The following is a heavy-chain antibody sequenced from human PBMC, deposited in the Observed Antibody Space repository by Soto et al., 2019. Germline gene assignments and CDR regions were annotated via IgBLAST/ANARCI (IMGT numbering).Heavy chain of an antibody. V-gene: IGHV1-69*02. CDR3: ARAVEEDYGDYVSYYFDY. CDR2: IIPILGIA. CDR1: GGTFSSYT. Sequence: QVQLVQSGAEVKKPGSSVKVSCKASGGTFSSYTISWVRQAPGQGLEWMGRIIPILGIANYAQKFQGRVTITADKSTSTAYMELSSLRSEDTAVYYCARAVEEDYGDYVSYYFDYWGQGTLVTVSS. J-gene: IGHJ4*02. D-gene: IGHD4-17*01.